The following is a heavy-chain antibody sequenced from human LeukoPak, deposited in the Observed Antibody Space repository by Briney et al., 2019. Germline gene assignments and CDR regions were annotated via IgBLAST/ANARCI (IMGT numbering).Heavy chain of an antibody. Sequence: PGGSLRLSCAASGFTFSSNWMSWVRQAPGKGLEWVANVKQDGSEKYYVDSVKGRFTISRDNGKNSLYLQMNSLRAEDTAVYYCARAFYSSSWFPTYFDYWGQGTLVTVSS. J-gene: IGHJ4*02. CDR3: ARAFYSSSWFPTYFDY. D-gene: IGHD6-13*01. CDR2: VKQDGSEK. CDR1: GFTFSSNW. V-gene: IGHV3-7*01.